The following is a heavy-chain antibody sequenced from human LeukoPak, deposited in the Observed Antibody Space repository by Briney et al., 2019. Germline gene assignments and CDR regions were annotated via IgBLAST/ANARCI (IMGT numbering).Heavy chain of an antibody. V-gene: IGHV4-34*01. J-gene: IGHJ6*04. D-gene: IGHD3-3*01. CDR2: INHSGSA. CDR3: ARDDFWSGYPDV. CDR1: GGSFSGYY. Sequence: SGTLSLTCAVYGGSFSGYYWSWIRQPPGKGLEWIGEINHSGSANYNPSLKSRVTISVDTSKNQFSLKLSSVTAADTAVYYCARDDFWSGYPDVWGKGTTVTVSS.